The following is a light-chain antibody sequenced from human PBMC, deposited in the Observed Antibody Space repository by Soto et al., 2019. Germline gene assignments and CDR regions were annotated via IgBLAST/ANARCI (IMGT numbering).Light chain of an antibody. J-gene: IGLJ1*01. CDR2: DVS. CDR1: SSDVGGYNY. V-gene: IGLV2-14*01. CDR3: SSYTSSSTLYV. Sequence: QSALTQPASVSGSPGQSITISCTGTSSDVGGYNYVSWYQQHPGKAPKLMIYDVSNRPSGVSNRFSGSKSGNTASLTISVLQAEDEADYYCSSYTSSSTLYVFGTETKLTVL.